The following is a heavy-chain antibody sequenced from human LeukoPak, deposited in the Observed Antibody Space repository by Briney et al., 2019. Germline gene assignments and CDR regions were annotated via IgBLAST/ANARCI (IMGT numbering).Heavy chain of an antibody. CDR1: GLTVSSNY. CDR2: IYSSGST. J-gene: IGHJ4*02. CDR3: TRTFLSGDGYKVGYFDY. Sequence: GGSLRLSCAASGLTVSSNYMSWVRQAPGKGLGWVSLIYSSGSTYYADSVKGRFTISRDNSKNTLFLQMNSLTAEDTAMYYCTRTFLSGDGYKVGYFDYWGQGTLVTVSS. V-gene: IGHV3-53*01. D-gene: IGHD5-24*01.